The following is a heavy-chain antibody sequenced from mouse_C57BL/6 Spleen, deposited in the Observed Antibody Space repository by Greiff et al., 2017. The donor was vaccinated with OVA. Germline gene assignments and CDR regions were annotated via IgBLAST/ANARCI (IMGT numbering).Heavy chain of an antibody. CDR2: IDPEDGDT. D-gene: IGHD1-1*01. CDR1: GFNIKDYY. CDR3: RYYYGSSPRCYVDV. V-gene: IGHV14-1*01. J-gene: IGHJ1*03. Sequence: EVQLQQSGAELVRPGASVKLSCTASGFNIKDYYMHWVKQRPEQGLEWIGRIDPEDGDTEYAPKFQGKATMTADTSSNTAYLQLSSLPSEDTAVYYCRYYYGSSPRCYVDVWGTGTTVTVSS.